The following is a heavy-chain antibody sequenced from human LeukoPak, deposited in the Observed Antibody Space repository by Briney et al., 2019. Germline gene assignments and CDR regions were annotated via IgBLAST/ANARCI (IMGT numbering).Heavy chain of an antibody. CDR3: ARALYSSAYNWFDP. D-gene: IGHD6-25*01. CDR1: GYAFTSYG. Sequence: GASVKVSCKASGYAFTSYGISWVRQAPGQGLEWMGWISAYNGNTNYAQKLQGRVTMTTDTSTSTAYMELRSLRFDDTAVYCCARALYSSAYNWFDPWGQGTLVTVSS. V-gene: IGHV1-18*01. J-gene: IGHJ5*02. CDR2: ISAYNGNT.